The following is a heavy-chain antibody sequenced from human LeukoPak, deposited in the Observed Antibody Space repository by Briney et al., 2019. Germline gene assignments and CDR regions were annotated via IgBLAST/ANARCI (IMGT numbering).Heavy chain of an antibody. Sequence: GGSLRLSCAASGFTFSSYAMHWVRQAPGKGLQYVSAISSNGGSTYYANSVKGRFTISRDNSKNTLYLQMGSLRAEDMAVYYCARAGGYSGYAYFDYWGQGTLVTVSS. CDR3: ARAGGYSGYAYFDY. V-gene: IGHV3-64*01. CDR1: GFTFSSYA. D-gene: IGHD5-12*01. J-gene: IGHJ4*02. CDR2: ISSNGGST.